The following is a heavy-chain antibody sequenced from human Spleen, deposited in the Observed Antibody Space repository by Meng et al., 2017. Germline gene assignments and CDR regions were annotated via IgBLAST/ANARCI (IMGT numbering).Heavy chain of an antibody. CDR3: TRDEYSVMWL. CDR1: GFSFSSYW. Sequence: GESLKISCAASGFSFSSYWMTWVRQAPGKGLEWIGRMKSNVDGGTVDYAAAVKGRFFISRDDSENTFHLQMNSLKTEDTAVYYCTRDEYSVMWLWGRGTLVTVSS. J-gene: IGHJ4*02. CDR2: MKSNVDGGTV. V-gene: IGHV3-15*01. D-gene: IGHD6-6*01.